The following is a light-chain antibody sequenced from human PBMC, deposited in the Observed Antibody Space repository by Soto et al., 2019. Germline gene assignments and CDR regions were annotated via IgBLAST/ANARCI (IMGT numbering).Light chain of an antibody. V-gene: IGKV3-20*01. CDR3: QDYYGTPPS. J-gene: IGKJ1*01. CDR2: GAS. CDR1: QSVSSDF. Sequence: TVLTQSPGTLSVSPGERAALSCRASQSVSSDFLAWYQQKRGQPPRLLIYGASSRATGIPDRFSGSGSGTDFTLTISRLEPEDFATYFCQDYYGTPPSFGQGTVVEIK.